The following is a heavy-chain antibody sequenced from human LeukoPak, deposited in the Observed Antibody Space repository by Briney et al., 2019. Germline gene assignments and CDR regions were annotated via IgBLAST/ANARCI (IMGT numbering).Heavy chain of an antibody. J-gene: IGHJ4*02. CDR2: TFYRSKWYY. CDR3: ARGSCRPPSCYHFDY. CDR1: GDSVSSNSAA. V-gene: IGHV6-1*01. Sequence: SQTLSLTCAISGDSVSSNSAAWNWVRQSPSKGLEWLGRTFYRSKWYYEYAVSVKGRVTINPDTSKNQFSLQLNSVTPEDTAVYFCARGSCRPPSCYHFDYWGQGTLFTVSS. D-gene: IGHD2-2*01.